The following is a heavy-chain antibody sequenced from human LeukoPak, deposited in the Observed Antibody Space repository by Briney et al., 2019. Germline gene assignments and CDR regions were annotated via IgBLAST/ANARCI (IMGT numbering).Heavy chain of an antibody. CDR2: ISGSGGST. Sequence: GGSLRLSCAASGFTFSSYAMSWVRQAPGKGLEWISAISGSGGSTYYADSVKGRFTISRDNSKNTLYLQMNSLRAEDTALYYCAKDAKRNYDFWDRFDYWGQGTLVTVSS. V-gene: IGHV3-23*01. CDR1: GFTFSSYA. J-gene: IGHJ4*02. CDR3: AKDAKRNYDFWDRFDY. D-gene: IGHD3-3*01.